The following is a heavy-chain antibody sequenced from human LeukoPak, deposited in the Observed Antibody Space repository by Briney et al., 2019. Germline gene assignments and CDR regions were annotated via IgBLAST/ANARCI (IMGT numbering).Heavy chain of an antibody. Sequence: ASVKVSCKASGGTFSSYAISWVRQATGQGLEWMGWMNPNTGNTGYAQNFQGRITMTRNTSISTAYMELSSLRSEDTAVYYCARAGPRGYTSGGTFDIWGQGTMVTVSS. CDR3: ARAGPRGYTSGGTFDI. J-gene: IGHJ3*02. V-gene: IGHV1-8*02. CDR2: MNPNTGNT. D-gene: IGHD5-18*01. CDR1: GGTFSSYA.